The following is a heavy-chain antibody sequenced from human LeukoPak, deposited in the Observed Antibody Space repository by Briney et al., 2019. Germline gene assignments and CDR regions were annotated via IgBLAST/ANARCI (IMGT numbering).Heavy chain of an antibody. J-gene: IGHJ4*02. CDR3: AREHRGAGATVDY. Sequence: GGSLRLSCAASGFTFSSHWMHWVRQAPGEGPVWVSRIESNGNTKMYADSVRGRFTISRDNAKNTLSLQMNSLRAEDTAVYYCAREHRGAGATVDYWGQGILVTVSS. CDR1: GFTFSSHW. V-gene: IGHV3-74*03. D-gene: IGHD1-26*01. CDR2: IESNGNTK.